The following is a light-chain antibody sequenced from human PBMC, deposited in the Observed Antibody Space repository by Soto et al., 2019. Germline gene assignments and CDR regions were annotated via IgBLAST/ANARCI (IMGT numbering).Light chain of an antibody. V-gene: IGKV1-12*01. CDR2: AAS. CDR1: QGLSSW. Sequence: DIQMTQSPSSVSASVGDRVTITCRASQGLSSWLAWYQQEPGKAPKLLIYAASSLQSGVPSRFSGSGSGTDFTLTITSLQPEDFATYYCQQANSFPPTFGGGTKVEIK. CDR3: QQANSFPPT. J-gene: IGKJ4*01.